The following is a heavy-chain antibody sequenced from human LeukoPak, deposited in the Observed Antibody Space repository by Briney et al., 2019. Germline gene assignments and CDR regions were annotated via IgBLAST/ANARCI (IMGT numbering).Heavy chain of an antibody. Sequence: GGSLRLSCAASGFPFGSYVMSWVRQAPGKGLEWIAYINHNAEMIFYPDFVKGRFITSRDNAKNSLYLQMNALRYEDTAIYYCARDHDWAFDLWGQGTLVTVSS. CDR3: ARDHDWAFDL. D-gene: IGHD3-9*01. J-gene: IGHJ4*02. V-gene: IGHV3-48*02. CDR1: GFPFGSYV. CDR2: INHNAEMI.